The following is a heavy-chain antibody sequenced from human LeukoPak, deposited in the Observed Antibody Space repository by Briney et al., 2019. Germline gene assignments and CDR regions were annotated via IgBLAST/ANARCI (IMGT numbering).Heavy chain of an antibody. J-gene: IGHJ3*02. CDR1: GFTFSSYA. CDR2: ISGSGGST. V-gene: IGHV3-23*01. Sequence: PGGSLRLSCAASGFTFSSYAMSWVRQAPGKGLEWVSAISGSGGSTYYADSVKGRFTVSRDNSKNTLSLQMDNLRTEDTAVYYCAKGGGRPLDDAFDIWGQETMVTVSS. CDR3: AKGGGRPLDDAFDI.